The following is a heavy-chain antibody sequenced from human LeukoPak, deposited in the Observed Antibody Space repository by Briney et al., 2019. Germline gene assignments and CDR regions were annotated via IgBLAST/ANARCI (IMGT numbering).Heavy chain of an antibody. Sequence: GGSLRLSCAASGFTFSSYAMSWVRQAPGKGLEWVSAISGSGGSTYYADSVKGRFTISRDNSKNTLYLQMNSLRAEDTAVYYCAKDFIDVVVVASDGDLWGQGPLVTVSS. D-gene: IGHD2-15*01. J-gene: IGHJ4*02. CDR1: GFTFSSYA. CDR2: ISGSGGST. CDR3: AKDFIDVVVVASDGDL. V-gene: IGHV3-23*01.